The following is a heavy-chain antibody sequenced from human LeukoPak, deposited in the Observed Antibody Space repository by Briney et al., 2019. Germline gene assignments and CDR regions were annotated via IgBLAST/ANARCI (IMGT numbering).Heavy chain of an antibody. CDR3: ARLRADSSGSYYFDY. CDR1: GFTFSDYY. Sequence: GGSLRLSCAASGFTFSDYYMSWIRQAPGEGLEWISYISSSGGTISYADSVKGRFTISMDIAKNSLYLQMNSLRAEDTAVYYCARLRADSSGSYYFDYWGQGTLVTASS. J-gene: IGHJ4*02. CDR2: ISSSGGTI. V-gene: IGHV3-11*01. D-gene: IGHD3-22*01.